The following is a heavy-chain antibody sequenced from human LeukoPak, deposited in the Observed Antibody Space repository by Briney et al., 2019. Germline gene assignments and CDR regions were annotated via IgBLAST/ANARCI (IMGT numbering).Heavy chain of an antibody. J-gene: IGHJ4*02. CDR1: GLIFGDYA. V-gene: IGHV3-9*01. CDR3: AKVGL. Sequence: PGRSRRLSCVASGLIFGDYAMHWVRQTPEKGLEWVSGISWKCDRIVYADSVKGRFTISRDNAKKTLYLQMNNLRPDDTALYYCAKVGLWGQGTLVTVSS. CDR2: ISWKCDRI.